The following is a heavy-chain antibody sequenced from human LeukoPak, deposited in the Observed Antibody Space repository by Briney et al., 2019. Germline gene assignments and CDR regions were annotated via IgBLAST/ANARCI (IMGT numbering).Heavy chain of an antibody. CDR2: VDHTGST. D-gene: IGHD1-1*01. J-gene: IGHJ6*03. CDR1: GGSFSGYY. Sequence: SETLSLTCAVYGGSFSGYYWTWIRQPPGKGLEWIGYVDHTGSTNFNPSLNGRVSISRDTTNNLFSLRLRSVAAADTAVYFCARGRVSSSTWYSTYYYYFYMDVWGKGTTVTVSS. CDR3: ARGRVSSSTWYSTYYYYFYMDV. V-gene: IGHV4-34*11.